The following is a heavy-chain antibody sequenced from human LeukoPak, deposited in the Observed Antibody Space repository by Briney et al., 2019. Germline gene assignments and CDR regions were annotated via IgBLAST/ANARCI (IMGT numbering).Heavy chain of an antibody. CDR2: ISAYNGNT. V-gene: IGHV1-18*01. CDR1: GYTFTSCG. D-gene: IGHD3-16*02. J-gene: IGHJ4*02. CDR3: ARGQDVNDYVWGSYRYNYFDY. Sequence: ASVKVSCKASGYTFTSCGISWVRQAPGQGLEWMGWISAYNGNTNYAQKLQGRVTMTTDTSTSTAYMELRCLRSDDTAVYYCARGQDVNDYVWGSYRYNYFDYWGQGTLVTVSS.